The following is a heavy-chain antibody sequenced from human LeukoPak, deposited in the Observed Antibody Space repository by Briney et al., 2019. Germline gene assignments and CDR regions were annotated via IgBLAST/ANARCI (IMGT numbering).Heavy chain of an antibody. Sequence: PSETLSLTCNVSGGSISVGGYYWSWFRQHPGRGLEWIGYIYYSGSTYYNPSLRSRVTISVDTSKNQFSLKLSSVTAADTAVYYCAMRGGWLLPLDYWGQGTLVTVSS. D-gene: IGHD3-22*01. CDR1: GGSISVGGYY. CDR2: IYYSGST. J-gene: IGHJ4*02. CDR3: AMRGGWLLPLDY. V-gene: IGHV4-31*03.